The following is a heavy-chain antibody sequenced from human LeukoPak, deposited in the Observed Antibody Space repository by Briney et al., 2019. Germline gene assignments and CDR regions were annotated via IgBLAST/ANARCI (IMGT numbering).Heavy chain of an antibody. CDR3: AVIRFLGWLEESAYYYYGMDV. Sequence: GGSLRLSCAASGFTFSSHGMHWVRQAPGKGLEWVAVISYDGSNKYYADSVKGRFTISRDNSKNTLYLQMNSLRAEDTAVYYCAVIRFLGWLEESAYYYYGMDVWGQGTTVTVSS. D-gene: IGHD3-3*01. CDR1: GFTFSSHG. CDR2: ISYDGSNK. J-gene: IGHJ6*02. V-gene: IGHV3-30*03.